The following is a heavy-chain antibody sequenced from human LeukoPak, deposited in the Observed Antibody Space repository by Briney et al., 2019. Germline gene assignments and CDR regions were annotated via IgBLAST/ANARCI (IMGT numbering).Heavy chain of an antibody. J-gene: IGHJ4*02. CDR3: AKDYFLRITMIVVVMPDY. Sequence: PGGSLRLSCAASGFTFSSYGMHWVRQAPGKGLEWVAFIRYDGSNKYYADSVKGRFTISRDNSKSTLYLQMNSLRAEDTAVYYCAKDYFLRITMIVVVMPDYWGQGTLVTVSS. CDR1: GFTFSSYG. V-gene: IGHV3-30*02. D-gene: IGHD3-22*01. CDR2: IRYDGSNK.